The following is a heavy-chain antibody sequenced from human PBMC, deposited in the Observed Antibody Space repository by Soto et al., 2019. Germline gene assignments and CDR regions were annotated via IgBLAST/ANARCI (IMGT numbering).Heavy chain of an antibody. CDR2: ISGSGGST. D-gene: IGHD4-17*01. CDR3: AHDAPDYGDDNY. V-gene: IGHV3-23*01. Sequence: EVQLLEYGGGLVQPGGSLRLSCAASGFTFSSDAMSWVRQAPGKGLALVSAISGSGGSTYYADSVHGRLTISSDNSKIMLYMQTSSRRAEDTAVYYCAHDAPDYGDDNYCGQGSLVTVTS. J-gene: IGHJ4*02. CDR1: GFTFSSDA.